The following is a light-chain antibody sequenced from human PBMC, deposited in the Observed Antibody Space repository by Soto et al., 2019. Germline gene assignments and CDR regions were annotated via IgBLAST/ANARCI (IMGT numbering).Light chain of an antibody. V-gene: IGLV1-51*01. J-gene: IGLJ2*01. Sequence: QSVLTQPPSVSAAPGQTVTISCSGSTSNIGKNYVSWYQKLTGAAPNLLIYDNEKRPSGIPDRFSGSKSGTSATLGITGLEIWDEADYYCGTWDDSPSAHVVFGGGTKLTVL. CDR2: DNE. CDR1: TSNIGKNY. CDR3: GTWDDSPSAHVV.